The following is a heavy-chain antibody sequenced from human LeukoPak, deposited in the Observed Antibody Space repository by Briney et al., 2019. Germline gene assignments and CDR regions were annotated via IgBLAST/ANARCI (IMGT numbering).Heavy chain of an antibody. CDR2: IYYSGYT. D-gene: IGHD3-16*01. CDR3: ASETSQKGAHYMDV. V-gene: IGHV4-59*01. J-gene: IGHJ6*03. Sequence: SETLSLTCTVSGGSISSYYWSWIRQPPGKGLKWIGNIYYSGYTTYSPSLRSRVTISVDTSKNQFSLKLSSVTAADTAVYYCASETSQKGAHYMDVWGKGTTITISS. CDR1: GGSISSYY.